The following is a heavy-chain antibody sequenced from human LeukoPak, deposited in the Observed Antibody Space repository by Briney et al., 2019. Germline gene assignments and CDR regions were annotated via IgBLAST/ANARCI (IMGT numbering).Heavy chain of an antibody. V-gene: IGHV3-15*01. CDR1: GFIFSNNW. D-gene: IGHD1-26*01. Sequence: GGSLRLSCAASGFIFSNNWFSWVRQAPGKGLEWVGHIKSKTYGDTTDYAEPVKGRFTISRDDAHDMVYLQLSSLRPEDTAVYYCITITITLGALWGLGTLVTVSS. CDR3: ITITITLGAL. CDR2: IKSKTYGDTT. J-gene: IGHJ4*02.